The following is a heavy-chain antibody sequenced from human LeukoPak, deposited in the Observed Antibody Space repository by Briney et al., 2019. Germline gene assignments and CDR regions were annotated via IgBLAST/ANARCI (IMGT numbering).Heavy chain of an antibody. CDR2: ISRSGSYI. V-gene: IGHV3-21*01. CDR3: ATSRGSWPDYFDY. D-gene: IGHD6-13*01. Sequence: GGSLRLSCVASGFIFETYNMHWVRQAPGKGLEWVSSISRSGSYIYYADSLKGRFTISRDNAKNSLYLQMNSLRAEDTAVYYCATSRGSWPDYFDYWGQGTLVTVSS. CDR1: GFIFETYN. J-gene: IGHJ4*02.